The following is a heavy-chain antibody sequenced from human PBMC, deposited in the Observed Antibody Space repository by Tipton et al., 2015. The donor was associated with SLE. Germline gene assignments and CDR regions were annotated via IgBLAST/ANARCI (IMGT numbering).Heavy chain of an antibody. CDR1: GGSISRYY. V-gene: IGHV4-59*01. D-gene: IGHD4-23*01. CDR3: AWVPPVVSPLFDY. J-gene: IGHJ4*02. Sequence: TLSLTCTVSGGSISRYYWSWIRQPPGKGLEWVGYIYYSRSTNYNPSLKSPVTISVDTSKNQFSLKLSSVTAADTAVYYCAWVPPVVSPLFDYGGPGPLVTVS. CDR2: IYYSRST.